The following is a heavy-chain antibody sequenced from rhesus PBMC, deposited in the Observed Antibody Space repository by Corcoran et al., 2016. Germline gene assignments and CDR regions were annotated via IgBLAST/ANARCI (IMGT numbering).Heavy chain of an antibody. D-gene: IGHD5-24*01. V-gene: IGHV3-54*02. CDR3: ARDGPRYSGYRKKEYFEF. J-gene: IGHJ1*01. Sequence: EVQLVESGGGLVQPGGSRRLSCAASGFTFSSYGMHWVRQAPGKWLEWVAVIWYDESKKYYANSVKNLFTIDRDNSNNMLYRQMNNLKLEDTAVDYCARDGPRYSGYRKKEYFEFWGQGALVTVSS. CDR2: IWYDESKK. CDR1: GFTFSSYG.